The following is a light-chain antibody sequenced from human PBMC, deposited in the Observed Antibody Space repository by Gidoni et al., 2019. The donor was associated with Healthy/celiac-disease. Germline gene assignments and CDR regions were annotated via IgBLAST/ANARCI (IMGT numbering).Light chain of an antibody. CDR1: SSNIGNNA. Sequence: QSVLTHPPSVSAAPRQRVTISCSGSSSNIGNNAVNWYQQLPGKAPKLLIYYDDLLPSGVSDRFSGSKSGTSASLAISGLQSEDEADYYCAAWDDSLNGLVFGGGTKLTVL. J-gene: IGLJ2*01. V-gene: IGLV1-36*01. CDR3: AAWDDSLNGLV. CDR2: YDD.